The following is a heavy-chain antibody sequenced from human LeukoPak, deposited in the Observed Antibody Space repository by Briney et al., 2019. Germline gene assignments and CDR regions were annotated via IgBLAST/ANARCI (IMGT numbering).Heavy chain of an antibody. Sequence: TSETLSLTCTVSGGSISSSSYYWGWIRQPPGKGLEWIGSIYYSGSTYYNPSLKSRVTISVDTSKNQFSLKLSSVTAADTAMYYCAREYYYYYMDVWGKGTTVTVSS. CDR2: IYYSGST. J-gene: IGHJ6*03. V-gene: IGHV4-39*07. CDR3: AREYYYYYMDV. CDR1: GGSISSSSYY.